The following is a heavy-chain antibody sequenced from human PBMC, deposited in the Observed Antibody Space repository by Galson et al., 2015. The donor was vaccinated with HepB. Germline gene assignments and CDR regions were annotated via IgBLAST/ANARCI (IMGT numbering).Heavy chain of an antibody. CDR3: TGSSGWFVWGFDY. CDR1: GFTFGDYA. CDR2: IRSKAYGGTT. V-gene: IGHV3-49*04. J-gene: IGHJ4*02. Sequence: SLRLSCAASGFTFGDYAMSWVRQAPGKGLEWVGFIRSKAYGGTTEYAASVKGRFTISRDDSKSIAYLQMNSLKTEDTAVYYCTGSSGWFVWGFDYWGQGTLVTVSS. D-gene: IGHD6-19*01.